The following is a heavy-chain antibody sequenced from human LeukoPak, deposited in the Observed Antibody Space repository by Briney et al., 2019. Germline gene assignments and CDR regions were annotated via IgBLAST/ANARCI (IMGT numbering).Heavy chain of an antibody. CDR1: GRSISSYY. D-gene: IGHD2-8*02. CDR2: IYYNGST. V-gene: IGHV4-59*01. J-gene: IGHJ4*02. Sequence: SETLSLTCTVSGRSISSYYWNWIRQPQGKGLEWIGYIYYNGSTNYNPSLKSRVTISVDTSKNRFSLKLSSVTAADTAVYYCARDRRYYHGTGGQFDYWGQGTLVTVSS. CDR3: ARDRRYYHGTGGQFDY.